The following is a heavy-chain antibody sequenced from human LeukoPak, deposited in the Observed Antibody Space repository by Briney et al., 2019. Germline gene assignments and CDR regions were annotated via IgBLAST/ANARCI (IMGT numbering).Heavy chain of an antibody. CDR1: GFTFSDAW. D-gene: IGHD2-2*02. Sequence: GGSLRLSCAASGFTFSDAWMSWVRQTPGKGLEWVGRIKSNTDGGTTDCAARVKGRFTISRDDSENALYLEMNSLKTEDTAVYYCTTQLLYEHNFDYWGQGTLVTVSS. V-gene: IGHV3-15*01. J-gene: IGHJ4*02. CDR3: TTQLLYEHNFDY. CDR2: IKSNTDGGTT.